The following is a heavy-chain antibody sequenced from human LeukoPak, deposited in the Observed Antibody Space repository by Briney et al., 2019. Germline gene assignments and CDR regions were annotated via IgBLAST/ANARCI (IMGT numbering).Heavy chain of an antibody. D-gene: IGHD4-17*01. CDR3: TRLPTLKTFDY. CDR2: ITSKADSYAT. V-gene: IGHV3-73*01. J-gene: IGHJ4*01. Sequence: GGSLRLSCAASGFTFSDSPMHWVRQASGKGLEWVGRITSKADSYATAYAESVKGRFTISRDDSKNTAYLQMNRLQTEDTAVYYCTRLPTLKTFDYWGHGVLVTVSS. CDR1: GFTFSDSP.